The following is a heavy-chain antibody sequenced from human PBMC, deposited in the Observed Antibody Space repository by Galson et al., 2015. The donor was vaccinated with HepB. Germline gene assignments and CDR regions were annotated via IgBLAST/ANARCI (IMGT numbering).Heavy chain of an antibody. V-gene: IGHV5-10-1*01. J-gene: IGHJ6*02. Sequence: QSGAEVKKPGESLRISCKGSGYSFTSYWISWVRQMPGKGLEWMGRIDPSDSYTNYSPSFQGHVTISADKSISTAYLQWSSLKASDTAMYYCATAGDIVVADDYYGMDVWGQGTTVTVSS. D-gene: IGHD2-2*01. CDR2: IDPSDSYT. CDR1: GYSFTSYW. CDR3: ATAGDIVVADDYYGMDV.